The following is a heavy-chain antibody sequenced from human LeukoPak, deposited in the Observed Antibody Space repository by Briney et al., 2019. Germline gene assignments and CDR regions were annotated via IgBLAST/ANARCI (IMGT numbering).Heavy chain of an antibody. Sequence: GGSLRLSCAAAGITFGNNWMHWVRHGPGKGLGWLSRINSDGGGAIYADSVKGRFTVSRDKAKNTLYKQMNSLRAEDTDVYYCERDVPHNWFDTWGQGTLVTVYS. J-gene: IGHJ5*02. CDR1: GITFGNNW. CDR3: ERDVPHNWFDT. V-gene: IGHV3-74*01. CDR2: INSDGGGA.